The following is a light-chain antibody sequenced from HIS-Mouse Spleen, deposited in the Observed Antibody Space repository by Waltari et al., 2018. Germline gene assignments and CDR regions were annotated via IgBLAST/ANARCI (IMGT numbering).Light chain of an antibody. J-gene: IGLJ2*01. CDR1: ALPKQY. CDR3: QSADSSGTYV. V-gene: IGLV3-25*03. CDR2: KDS. Sequence: SYELTQPPSVSVSPGQTARITCSGDALPKQYAYWYQQKPGQAPVLLIYKDSERPSGIPERFSGSSSGTTVTLTISGVQAEDEADYYCQSADSSGTYVFGGGTKLTVL.